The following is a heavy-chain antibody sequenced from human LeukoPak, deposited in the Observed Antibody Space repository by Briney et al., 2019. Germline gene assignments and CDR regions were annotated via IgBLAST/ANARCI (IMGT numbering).Heavy chain of an antibody. J-gene: IGHJ3*02. Sequence: ASVKVSCKASGYTFTSYGISWVRQAPGQGLEWMGWISAYNGNTNYAQKLQGRVTMTTDTSTSTAYMELRSLRSDDTAVYYCATPPYRSSTSCYTGDCGGDCFDAFDIWGQGTMVTVSS. V-gene: IGHV1-18*01. CDR2: ISAYNGNT. CDR3: ATPPYRSSTSCYTGDCGGDCFDAFDI. D-gene: IGHD2-2*02. CDR1: GYTFTSYG.